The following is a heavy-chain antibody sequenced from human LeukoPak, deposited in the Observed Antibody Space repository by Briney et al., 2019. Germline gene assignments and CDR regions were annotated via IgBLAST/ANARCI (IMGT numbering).Heavy chain of an antibody. CDR2: IYYSGST. Sequence: SETLSLTCTVSGGSISSYYWSWIRQPPGRGLEWIGYIYYSGSTNYNPSLKSRVTISVDTSKNQFSLKLSSVTAADTAVYYCAGRAVVVTPDAFDIWGQGTMVTVSS. V-gene: IGHV4-59*01. D-gene: IGHD4-23*01. CDR1: GGSISSYY. CDR3: AGRAVVVTPDAFDI. J-gene: IGHJ3*02.